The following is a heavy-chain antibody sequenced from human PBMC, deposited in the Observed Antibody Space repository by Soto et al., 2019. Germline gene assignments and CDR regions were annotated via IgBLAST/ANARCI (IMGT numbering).Heavy chain of an antibody. CDR2: IIPALGEA. D-gene: IGHD3-3*01. CDR3: ARASFWSGYRNNWVHT. CDR1: GGPFSTYT. Sequence: QVQLVQSGAEVKKPGSSVKVSCKTFGGPFSTYTLNWVRQAPGQGLEWMGGIIPALGEATYAQKFQGRVTITADKSSNTAYMDLSSLRSEDTAVYYCARASFWSGYRNNWVHTWGQGTLVTVSS. V-gene: IGHV1-69*06. J-gene: IGHJ5*02.